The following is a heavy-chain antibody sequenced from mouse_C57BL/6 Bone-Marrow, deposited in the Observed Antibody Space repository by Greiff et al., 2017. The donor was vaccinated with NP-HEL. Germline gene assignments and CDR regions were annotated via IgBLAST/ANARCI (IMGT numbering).Heavy chain of an antibody. CDR1: GYTFTSYW. D-gene: IGHD2-3*01. Sequence: QVQLQKPGAELVKPGASVKMSCKASGYTFTSYWITWVKQRPGQGLEWIGDIYPGSGSTNYNEKFKSKATLTVDTSSSTAYMQLSSLTSEDSAVYYCVKTGGYWYYFDYWGQGTTLTVSS. CDR3: VKTGGYWYYFDY. CDR2: IYPGSGST. V-gene: IGHV1-55*01. J-gene: IGHJ2*01.